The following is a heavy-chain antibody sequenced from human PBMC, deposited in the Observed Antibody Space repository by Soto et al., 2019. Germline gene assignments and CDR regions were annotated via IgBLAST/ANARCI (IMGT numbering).Heavy chain of an antibody. CDR3: VKGGGVDEVTTTRVVFDY. J-gene: IGHJ4*02. V-gene: IGHV1-2*02. CDR2: LNPRSGAT. CDR1: GYTFTGNY. D-gene: IGHD4-17*01. Sequence: QVQLVQSGAEVKKPGASVKVSCKASGYTFTGNYIHWMRQAPGQGPEWMGWLNPRSGATDYAQKFQGGVTITRDTAISTAYMDLSRLTSDDTAMYYCVKGGGVDEVTTTRVVFDYWGQGTPLTVSS.